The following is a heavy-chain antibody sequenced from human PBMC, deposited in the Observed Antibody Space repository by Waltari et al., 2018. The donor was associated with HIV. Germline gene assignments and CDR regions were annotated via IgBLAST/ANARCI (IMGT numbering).Heavy chain of an antibody. Sequence: EVQLVESGGGLVKPGGSLRLSCAASGFTFSSYGMNWVRQAPGKGLEWGSSISKSSNYIYNADSIKGRFTISRDNAKNSLYLQIYSLRAEDTAVYYCARDKKKGNNPPYYFGYWGQGTLVTVSS. CDR1: GFTFSSYG. CDR3: ARDKKKGNNPPYYFGY. V-gene: IGHV3-21*01. CDR2: ISKSSNYI. D-gene: IGHD1-1*01. J-gene: IGHJ4*02.